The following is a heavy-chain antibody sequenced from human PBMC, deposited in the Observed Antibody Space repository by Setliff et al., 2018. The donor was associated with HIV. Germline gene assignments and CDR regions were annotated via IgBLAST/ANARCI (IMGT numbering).Heavy chain of an antibody. CDR1: GYTFTGYG. Sequence: ASVKVSCKASGYTFTGYGISWVRQAPGQGLEWMGWISAYNGNTNYAQKLQGRVTMTTDTSTSTAYMELRNLRSDDTAVYYCAREPSGSGNYFYLDYWGQGTLVTVSS. V-gene: IGHV1-18*01. J-gene: IGHJ4*02. CDR3: AREPSGSGNYFYLDY. D-gene: IGHD1-26*01. CDR2: ISAYNGNT.